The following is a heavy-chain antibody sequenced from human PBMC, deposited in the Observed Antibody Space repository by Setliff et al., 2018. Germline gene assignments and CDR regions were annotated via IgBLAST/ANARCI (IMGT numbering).Heavy chain of an antibody. CDR2: IWDDGGNK. CDR3: ARSGGGSSGLDY. CDR1: GFTFSTYR. D-gene: IGHD2-15*01. J-gene: IGHJ4*02. Sequence: GGSLRLSCAASGFTFSTYRMHWVRQAPGKGLEWVAVIWDDGGNKYHADSVKGRFTISRDNSKNTLYLQMNSLRPEDTAVYYCARSGGGSSGLDYWGQGTLVTVSS. V-gene: IGHV3-33*08.